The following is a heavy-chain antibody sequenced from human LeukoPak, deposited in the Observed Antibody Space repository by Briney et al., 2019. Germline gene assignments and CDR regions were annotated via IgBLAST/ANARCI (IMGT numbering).Heavy chain of an antibody. CDR1: GFTLSSYA. CDR3: AKLTTS. D-gene: IGHD4-11*01. J-gene: IGHJ4*02. V-gene: IGHV3-30-3*01. CDR2: ISYDGSNK. Sequence: PGGSLRLSCAASGFTLSSYAMHWVRQAPGKGLEGVAIISYDGSNKYYADSVKGRLTISRDNSNNTLYLQMNSLRAEDTAVYYCAKLTTSWGQGTLVTVSS.